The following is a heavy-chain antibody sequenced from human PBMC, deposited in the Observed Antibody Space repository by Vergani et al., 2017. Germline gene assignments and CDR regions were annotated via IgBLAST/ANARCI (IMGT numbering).Heavy chain of an antibody. Sequence: EVQLVESGGGLVKPGGSLRLSCAASGFTFSSYSMNWVRQAPGKGLEWVSSISSSSSYIYYADSVKGQFTISRDNAKNSLYLEMHSLRAEDTAVYYCAGLIGDYYYYYGMDVWGKGTTVTVSS. CDR3: AGLIGDYYYYYGMDV. V-gene: IGHV3-21*01. J-gene: IGHJ6*04. CDR2: ISSSSSYI. D-gene: IGHD3-9*01. CDR1: GFTFSSYS.